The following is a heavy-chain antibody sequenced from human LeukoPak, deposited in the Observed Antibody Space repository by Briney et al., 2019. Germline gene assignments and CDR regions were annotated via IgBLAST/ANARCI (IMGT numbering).Heavy chain of an antibody. CDR2: ISGSGGST. J-gene: IGHJ4*02. V-gene: IGHV3-23*01. Sequence: GGSLRLSRAASGFTFSSYAMSWVRQAPGKGLEWVSAISGSGGSTYYADSVKGRFTISRDNSKNTLYLQMNSLRAEDTAVYYCAKDLGRWELLPNYWGQGTLVTVSS. CDR3: AKDLGRWELLPNY. D-gene: IGHD1-26*01. CDR1: GFTFSSYA.